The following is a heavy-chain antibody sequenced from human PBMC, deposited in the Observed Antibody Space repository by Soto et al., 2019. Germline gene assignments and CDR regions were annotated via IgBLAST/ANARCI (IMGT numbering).Heavy chain of an antibody. Sequence: VQLVESGGGLVQPGGSLRLSCAASGFTFSSYEMNWVRQAPGKGLEWVSYISSSGSTIYYADSVKGRFTISRDNAKNSLYLQMNSLRAEDTAVYYCAREARDSSGYYYRDFDYWGQGTLVAVSS. V-gene: IGHV3-48*03. D-gene: IGHD3-22*01. CDR3: AREARDSSGYYYRDFDY. CDR1: GFTFSSYE. J-gene: IGHJ4*02. CDR2: ISSSGSTI.